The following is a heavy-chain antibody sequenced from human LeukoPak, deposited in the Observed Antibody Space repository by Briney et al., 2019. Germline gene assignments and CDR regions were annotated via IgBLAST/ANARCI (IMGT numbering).Heavy chain of an antibody. V-gene: IGHV3-7*01. CDR2: IKQDGSEK. D-gene: IGHD3-22*01. Sequence: GALRLSCADSGFTFSSYWMSWVRQAPGKGLEWVANIKQDGSEKYYVDSVKGRFTISRDNAKNSLYLQMNSLRAEDTAVYYCAREISDYYDSSGYSDYWGQGTLVTVSS. J-gene: IGHJ4*02. CDR1: GFTFSSYW. CDR3: AREISDYYDSSGYSDY.